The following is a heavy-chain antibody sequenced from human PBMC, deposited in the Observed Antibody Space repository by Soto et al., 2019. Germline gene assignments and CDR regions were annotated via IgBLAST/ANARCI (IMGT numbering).Heavy chain of an antibody. CDR3: VRPRGSSSDY. Sequence: EVQLVESGGALVQPGGSLRLSCAASGFDFSDSSMYWVRQASGKGLEWVARIRSRANGYATVYGASVKGRFVISRDDSKNMAYLQMNSLKTEDTAVYYCVRPRGSSSDYWGQGTLVTVSS. V-gene: IGHV3-73*01. CDR2: IRSRANGYAT. J-gene: IGHJ4*02. CDR1: GFDFSDSS. D-gene: IGHD6-6*01.